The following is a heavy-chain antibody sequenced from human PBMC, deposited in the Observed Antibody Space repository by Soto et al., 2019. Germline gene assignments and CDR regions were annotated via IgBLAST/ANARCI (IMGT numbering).Heavy chain of an antibody. Sequence: QMQLQESGPGLVKPSETLSLTCNVSGGSVSSVKYFWSWIRQPPGKGLEWIAYIYNNGNTNYNTSLNSRATISVYTSKNQCSLKLTSVTAADSAVYFCARTVMPVGNLAAFDHWGQGVLVTVSS. CDR1: GGSVSSVKYF. CDR2: IYNNGNT. V-gene: IGHV4-61*01. CDR3: ARTVMPVGNLAAFDH. D-gene: IGHD7-27*01. J-gene: IGHJ4*02.